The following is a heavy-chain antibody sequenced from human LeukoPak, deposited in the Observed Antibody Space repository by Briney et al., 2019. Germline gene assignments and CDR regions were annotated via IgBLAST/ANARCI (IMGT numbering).Heavy chain of an antibody. D-gene: IGHD2-21*02. CDR3: ARSMCGGDCYSGPSI. J-gene: IGHJ3*02. Sequence: ASVTVSCKASGYTFTSYAMNWVRQAPGQGLEWMGWINTDTGNPTYAQGFTGRFVFSLDTPVSTAYLQISSLKAEDTAVYYCARSMCGGDCYSGPSIWGQGTMVTVSS. CDR1: GYTFTSYA. V-gene: IGHV7-4-1*02. CDR2: INTDTGNP.